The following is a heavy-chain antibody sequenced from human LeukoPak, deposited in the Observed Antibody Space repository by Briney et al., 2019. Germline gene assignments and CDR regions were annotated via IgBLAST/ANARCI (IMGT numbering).Heavy chain of an antibody. J-gene: IGHJ6*03. V-gene: IGHV3-48*01. CDR3: ARDSSGYDVRYYYYYMDV. CDR1: GFTFSSNS. CDR2: ISGSRSTI. D-gene: IGHD5-12*01. Sequence: PGGSLRLSCAASGFTFSSNSMNWVRQAPGKGLEWVSYISGSRSTIYYADSVKGRFTISRGNAKNSLYLQMNSLRAEDTAVYYCARDSSGYDVRYYYYYMDVWGKGTTVTVSS.